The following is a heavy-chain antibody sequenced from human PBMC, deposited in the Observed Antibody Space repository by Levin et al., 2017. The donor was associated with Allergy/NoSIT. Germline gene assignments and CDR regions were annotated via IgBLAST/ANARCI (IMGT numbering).Heavy chain of an antibody. CDR1: DYSISSGYY. J-gene: IGHJ4*02. CDR3: AGDEEGWYYFDY. D-gene: IGHD2-15*01. Sequence: SETLSLNCAVSDYSISSGYYWGWIRQPPGKGLEWIGTIYHSGSTYYNPSLKSRVTISVDMSKNQFSLKLSSVTAADTAVYYCAGDEEGWYYFDYWGQGTLVTVSS. CDR2: IYHSGST. V-gene: IGHV4-38-2*02.